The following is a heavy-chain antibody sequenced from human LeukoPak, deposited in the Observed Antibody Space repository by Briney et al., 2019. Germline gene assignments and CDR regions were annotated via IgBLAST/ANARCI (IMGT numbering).Heavy chain of an antibody. CDR1: GFTFSSYS. CDR3: ARGRFTFGGVFDY. J-gene: IGHJ4*02. V-gene: IGHV3-48*01. D-gene: IGHD3-16*01. CDR2: ISSSSSTI. Sequence: GGSLRLSCAAFGFTFSSYSMNWVRQAPGKGLEWVSYISSSSSTIYYADSVKGRFTISRDNAKNSLYLQMNSLRAEDTAVYYCARGRFTFGGVFDYWGQGTLVTVSS.